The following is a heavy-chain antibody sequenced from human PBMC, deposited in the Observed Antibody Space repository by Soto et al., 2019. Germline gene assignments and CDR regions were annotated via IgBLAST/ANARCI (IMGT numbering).Heavy chain of an antibody. Sequence: GGSLRLSCAASVFTFSSYAMSWVRQALGKWLDWVSGISGSDNSITYADSVKGRFTISRDNTKNTLYLQMNSLRAEDTAVYYCAKGVSGSCYRGSDSWGEGNLVNISS. CDR1: VFTFSSYA. V-gene: IGHV3-23*01. CDR3: AKGVSGSCYRGSDS. D-gene: IGHD2-15*01. J-gene: IGHJ4*02. CDR2: ISGSDNSI.